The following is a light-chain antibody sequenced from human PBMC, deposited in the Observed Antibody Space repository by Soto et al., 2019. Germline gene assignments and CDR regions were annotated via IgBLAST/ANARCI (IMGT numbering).Light chain of an antibody. V-gene: IGKV3-20*01. J-gene: IGKJ5*01. CDR2: GAS. CDR3: QQYGSSIT. CDR1: QSVTSSY. Sequence: EIVLTQSPGTLSLSPGERATLSCRASQSVTSSYLAWYQQKPGQAPRLLIYGASSRATGIPDRFSGSGSGTDFTLTISRLEPEDFAVYYCQQYGSSITFRQGTRLEMK.